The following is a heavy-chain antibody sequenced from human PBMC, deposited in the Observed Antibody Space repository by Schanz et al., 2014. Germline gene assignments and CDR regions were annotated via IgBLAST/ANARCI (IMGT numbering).Heavy chain of an antibody. Sequence: QEEMVQSGAEVKRPGASVKVSCKASGYTFISHGINWVRQAPGQGLEWVGWISAYSGNSDYAQKLQGRVTMTTDTSTTTAYLELRSLRSDDTAVYYCARERSYGTYGMDVWGQGTTVTVSS. CDR1: GYTFISHG. J-gene: IGHJ6*02. CDR2: ISAYSGNS. CDR3: ARERSYGTYGMDV. V-gene: IGHV1-18*04. D-gene: IGHD3-16*01.